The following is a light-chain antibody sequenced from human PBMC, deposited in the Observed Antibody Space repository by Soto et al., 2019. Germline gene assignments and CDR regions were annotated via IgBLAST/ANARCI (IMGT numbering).Light chain of an antibody. J-gene: IGKJ3*01. CDR2: DAS. V-gene: IGKV1-5*01. CDR1: QSISSW. Sequence: DIQMTQSPSTLSASVGDRVTITCRASQSISSWLAWYQQKPGKAPKLLIYDASSLESGVPSRFSGSGSGTEFTLTISSLQPDDFTTYYCQQHNSYSPVTFGPGTKVDIK. CDR3: QQHNSYSPVT.